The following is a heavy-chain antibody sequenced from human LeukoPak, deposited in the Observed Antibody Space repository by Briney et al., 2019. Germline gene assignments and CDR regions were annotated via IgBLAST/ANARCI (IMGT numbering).Heavy chain of an antibody. CDR1: GGSFSGYY. CDR3: ARRRYSSSYLYYYMDV. D-gene: IGHD6-6*01. Sequence: SETLSLTCAVYGGSFSGYYWSWIRQPPGKGLEWIGEINHSGSTNYNPSLKSRVTISVDTSKNQFSLKLSSVTAVDTAVYYCARRRYSSSYLYYYMDVWGKGTTVTVSS. CDR2: INHSGST. J-gene: IGHJ6*03. V-gene: IGHV4-34*01.